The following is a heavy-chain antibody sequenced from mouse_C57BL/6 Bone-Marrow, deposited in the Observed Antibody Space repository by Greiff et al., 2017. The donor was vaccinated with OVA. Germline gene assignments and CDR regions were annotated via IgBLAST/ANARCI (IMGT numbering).Heavy chain of an antibody. CDR3: TGRSNYDAMDY. CDR2: IRLKSDNYAT. J-gene: IGHJ4*01. V-gene: IGHV6-3*01. Sequence: EVQLQESGGGLVQPGGSMKLSCVASGFTFSNYWMNWVRQSPEKGLEWVAQIRLKSDNYATHYAESVKGRFTISRDDSKSSVYLQMNNLRAEDTGIYYCTGRSNYDAMDYWGQGTSVTVSS. D-gene: IGHD2-5*01. CDR1: GFTFSNYW.